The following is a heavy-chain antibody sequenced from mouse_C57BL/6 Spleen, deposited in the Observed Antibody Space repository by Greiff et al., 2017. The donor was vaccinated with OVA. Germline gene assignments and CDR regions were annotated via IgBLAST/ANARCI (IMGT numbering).Heavy chain of an antibody. CDR3: ARETAHYAMDY. V-gene: IGHV1-80*01. Sequence: QVQLQQSGAELVKPGASVKISCKASDYAFSSYWMNWVKQRPGKGLEWIGQIYPGDGDTNYNGKFKGKATLTADKSSSTAYMQLSSLTSEDSAVYFCARETAHYAMDYWGQGTSVTVSS. J-gene: IGHJ4*01. CDR2: IYPGDGDT. CDR1: DYAFSSYW. D-gene: IGHD3-2*01.